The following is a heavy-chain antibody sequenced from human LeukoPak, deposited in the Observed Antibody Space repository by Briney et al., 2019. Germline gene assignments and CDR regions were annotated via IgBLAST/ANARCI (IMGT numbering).Heavy chain of an antibody. Sequence: GGSLRLSCAASGFTFSSYWMSWVRQAPGKGLEWVANIKQDGSEKYYVDSVKGRFTISRDNAKNSLYLQVNSLRAEDTAVYYCARVFSSWINYFDYWGQGTLVTVSS. CDR1: GFTFSSYW. CDR3: ARVFSSWINYFDY. V-gene: IGHV3-7*01. J-gene: IGHJ4*02. CDR2: IKQDGSEK. D-gene: IGHD6-13*01.